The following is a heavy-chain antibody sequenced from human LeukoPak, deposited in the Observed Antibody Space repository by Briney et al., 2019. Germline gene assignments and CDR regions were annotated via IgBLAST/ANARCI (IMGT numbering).Heavy chain of an antibody. D-gene: IGHD6-19*01. V-gene: IGHV3-7*01. CDR1: GFTLSSYW. Sequence: GGSLRLSCTASGFTLSSYWMSWVRQAPGKGLEWVANIKEDGSVKYYVDSVKGRFTISKDNPKNSLSLQMNSLRVEDTAVFYCAKERWGSSGHFDLWGQGTLVTVSS. J-gene: IGHJ4*02. CDR2: IKEDGSVK. CDR3: AKERWGSSGHFDL.